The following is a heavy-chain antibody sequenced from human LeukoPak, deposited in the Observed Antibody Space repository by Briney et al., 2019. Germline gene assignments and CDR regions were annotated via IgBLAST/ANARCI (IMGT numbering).Heavy chain of an antibody. D-gene: IGHD3-9*01. CDR1: GFSLSTSGMC. J-gene: IGHJ4*02. CDR2: IDWDDDK. CDR3: ARTYYDILTGYYKTIDH. V-gene: IGHV2-70*11. Sequence: SGPALVRPTQTLTLTCTFSGFSLSTSGMCVSWIRQPPGKALEWLARIDWDDDKYYSTSLRTRLTISKDTSKNQVVLTMTIMDPVDTATYYCARTYYDILTGYYKTIDHWGQGTLVTVSS.